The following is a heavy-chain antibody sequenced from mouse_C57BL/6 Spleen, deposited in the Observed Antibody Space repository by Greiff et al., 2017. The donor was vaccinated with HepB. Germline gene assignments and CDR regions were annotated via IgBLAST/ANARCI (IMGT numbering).Heavy chain of an antibody. J-gene: IGHJ2*01. D-gene: IGHD2-5*01. CDR1: GYTFTDYE. Sequence: VQLQQSGAELVRPGASVTLSCKASGYTFTDYEMHWVKQTPVHGLEWIGAIDPETGGTAYNQKFKGKAILTADKSSSTAYIELRSLTSEDSAVYYCTRPYSNYGYFDYWGQGTTLTVSS. V-gene: IGHV1-15*01. CDR2: IDPETGGT. CDR3: TRPYSNYGYFDY.